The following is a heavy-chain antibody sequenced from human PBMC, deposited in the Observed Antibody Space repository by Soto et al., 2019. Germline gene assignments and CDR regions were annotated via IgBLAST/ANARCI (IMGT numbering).Heavy chain of an antibody. CDR2: IIPIFGTA. CDR1: GGTFSSYA. CDR3: ARDGMDMVVVPAAIGSLAFDI. J-gene: IGHJ3*02. Sequence: ASVKVSCKASGGTFSSYAISWVRQAPGQGLEWMGGIIPIFGTANYAQKFQGRVTITADESTSTAYMELSSLRSEDTAVYYCARDGMDMVVVPAAIGSLAFDIWGQGTMVTVSS. V-gene: IGHV1-69*13. D-gene: IGHD2-2*02.